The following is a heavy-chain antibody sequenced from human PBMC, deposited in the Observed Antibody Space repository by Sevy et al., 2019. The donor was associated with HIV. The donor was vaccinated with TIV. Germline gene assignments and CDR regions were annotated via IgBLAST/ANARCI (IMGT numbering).Heavy chain of an antibody. CDR2: ISYDGSNK. CDR3: ARSGSLFRPFDY. J-gene: IGHJ4*02. V-gene: IGHV3-30-3*01. Sequence: GGSLRLSCAASGFTFSSYAMHWVRQAPGKGLEWVAVISYDGSNKYYAHSVKGRFTISRDNSKNTLYLQMNSLRAEDTAVYYCARSGSLFRPFDYWGQGTLVTVSS. CDR1: GFTFSSYA. D-gene: IGHD1-26*01.